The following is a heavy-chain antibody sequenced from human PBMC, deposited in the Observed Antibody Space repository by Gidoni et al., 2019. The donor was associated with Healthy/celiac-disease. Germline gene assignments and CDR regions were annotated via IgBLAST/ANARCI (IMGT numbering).Heavy chain of an antibody. J-gene: IGHJ4*02. CDR3: GSSSWDY. V-gene: IGHV4-34*01. Sequence: QVQLQQWGAGLLKPSETLSLTCAGYGGSFSGYYWSWIRQPPGKGLEWIGEINHSGSTNYNPSLKSRVTISVDTSKNQFSLKLSSVTAADTAVYYCGSSSWDYWGQGTLVTVSS. D-gene: IGHD6-13*01. CDR1: GGSFSGYY. CDR2: INHSGST.